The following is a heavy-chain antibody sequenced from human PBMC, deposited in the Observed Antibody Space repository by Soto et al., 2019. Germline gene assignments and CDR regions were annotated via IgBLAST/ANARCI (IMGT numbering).Heavy chain of an antibody. J-gene: IGHJ6*02. Sequence: VKVSCKASGGTFSSYAISWVRQAPGQGLEWMGGIIPIFGTANYAQKFQGRVTITADESTSTAYMELSSLRSEDTAVYYCARGPRTMVRGVIMSHYGMDVWGQGTTVTVSS. CDR2: IIPIFGTA. D-gene: IGHD3-10*01. CDR1: GGTFSSYA. CDR3: ARGPRTMVRGVIMSHYGMDV. V-gene: IGHV1-69*01.